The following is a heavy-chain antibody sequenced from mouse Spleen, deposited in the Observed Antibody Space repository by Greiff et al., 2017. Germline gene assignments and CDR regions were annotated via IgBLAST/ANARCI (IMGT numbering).Heavy chain of an antibody. J-gene: IGHJ4*01. D-gene: IGHD1-1*01. CDR2: ISYSGST. CDR3: ARSYSHYYYGSSYYAMDY. Sequence: EVMLVESGPGLAKPSQTLSLTCSVTGYSITSDYWNWIRKFPGNKLEYMGYISYSGSTYYNPSLKSRISITRDTSKNQYYLQLNSVTTEDTATYYCARSYSHYYYGSSYYAMDYWGQGTSVTVSS. V-gene: IGHV3-8*01. CDR1: GYSITSDY.